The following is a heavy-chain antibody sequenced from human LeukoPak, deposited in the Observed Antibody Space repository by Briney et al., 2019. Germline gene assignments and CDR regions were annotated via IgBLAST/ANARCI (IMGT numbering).Heavy chain of an antibody. V-gene: IGHV3-23*01. D-gene: IGHD3-3*02. Sequence: GGSLRLSCAASAFTFSSYAMSWVRQVPARGLGWVSSLRGDGDTFYADSVKGRFTLSRDESRNTVYLQMNYLRVEDTAVYFCAKASWVSSADAVLWGQGTRVTVSS. CDR2: LRGDGDT. J-gene: IGHJ4*02. CDR1: AFTFSSYA. CDR3: AKASWVSSADAVL.